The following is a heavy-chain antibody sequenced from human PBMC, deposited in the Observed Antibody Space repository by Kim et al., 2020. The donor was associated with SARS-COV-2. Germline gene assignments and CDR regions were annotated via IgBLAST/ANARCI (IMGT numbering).Heavy chain of an antibody. J-gene: IGHJ5*02. CDR3: ARGYSSSRGNWFDP. V-gene: IGHV3-48*03. CDR2: ISSSCSTI. D-gene: IGHD6-6*01. CDR1: GFTFSSYE. Sequence: GGSLRLSCAASGFTFSSYEMNWVRQAPGQGLDFVSYISSSCSTIYSADSVKGRFSISRDNAKNSLYLQMNSLRAEDTAVYYCARGYSSSRGNWFDPWGQGTLVTVSS.